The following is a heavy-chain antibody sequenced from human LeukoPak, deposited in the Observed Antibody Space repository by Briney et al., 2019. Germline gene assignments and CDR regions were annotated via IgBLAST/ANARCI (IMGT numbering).Heavy chain of an antibody. V-gene: IGHV3-23*01. D-gene: IGHD6-19*01. J-gene: IGHJ5*01. CDR1: GXAFSVYA. CDR3: AKPISGGLAVTADWFHP. Sequence: GGSLRLSCAASGXAFSVYAMSWLRQPPGKGLEWVSTINANSGTTSYAASVRGRFTISRDNSKNTLYLQLNTLRADHTATYYCAKPISGGLAVTADWFHPWGQGTLVVVSS. CDR2: INANSGTT.